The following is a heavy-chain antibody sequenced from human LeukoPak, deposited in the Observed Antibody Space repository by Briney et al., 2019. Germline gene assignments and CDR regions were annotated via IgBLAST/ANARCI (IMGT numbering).Heavy chain of an antibody. V-gene: IGHV1-46*01. J-gene: IGHJ4*02. CDR3: ARGFPLNRYCSGGSCYSGGGLAY. CDR1: GYTFTSYY. D-gene: IGHD2-15*01. Sequence: ASVKVSCKASGYTFTSYYMHWVRQAPGQGLEWMGIINPSGGSTSYAQKFQGRVTMTRDTSTSTVYMELSSLRSEDTAVYYCARGFPLNRYCSGGSCYSGGGLAYWGQGTLVTVSS. CDR2: INPSGGST.